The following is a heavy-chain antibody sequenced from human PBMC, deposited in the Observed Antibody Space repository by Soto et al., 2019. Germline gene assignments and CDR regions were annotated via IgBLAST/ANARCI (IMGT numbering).Heavy chain of an antibody. CDR1: GFTFSNAW. V-gene: IGHV3-15*01. CDR2: IKSKTDGGTT. CDR3: TTDQYLYYDYIWGSYRRGWFDP. D-gene: IGHD3-16*02. J-gene: IGHJ5*02. Sequence: EVQLVESGGGLVKPGGSLRLSCAASGFTFSNAWMSWVRQAPGKGLEWVGRIKSKTDGGTTDYAAPVKGRFTISRDDSKNTLYLQMNSLKTEDTAVYYCTTDQYLYYDYIWGSYRRGWFDPWGQGTLVTVSS.